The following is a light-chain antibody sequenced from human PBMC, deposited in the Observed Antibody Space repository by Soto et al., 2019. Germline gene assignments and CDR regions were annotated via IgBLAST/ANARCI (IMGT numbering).Light chain of an antibody. CDR1: SSNIGAGYD. V-gene: IGLV1-40*01. CDR2: GNS. CDR3: QSYASSLSGSV. J-gene: IGLJ1*01. Sequence: QSVLTQPPSVSWARGQRVTISGTVSSSNIGAGYDVHGYQQLPGTAPKLLIYGNSNRPSGVPDRFSGSKSGTAASLAITGLQAEDEADYYCQSYASSLSGSVLVTGTKLTVL.